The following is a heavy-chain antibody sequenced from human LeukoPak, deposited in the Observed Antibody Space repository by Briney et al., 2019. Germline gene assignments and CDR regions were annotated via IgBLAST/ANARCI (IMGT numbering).Heavy chain of an antibody. CDR2: IYSGGST. D-gene: IGHD3-10*01. CDR3: ARVVYGSGSYPFDY. J-gene: IGHJ4*02. V-gene: IGHV3-66*01. CDR1: GFTVSSNY. Sequence: GGSLRLSCAASGFTVSSNYMSWVRQAPGKGLEWVSVIYSGGSTYYADSVKGRFTISRDNSKNTLHLQMNSLRAEDTAVYYCARVVYGSGSYPFDYWGQGTLVTVSS.